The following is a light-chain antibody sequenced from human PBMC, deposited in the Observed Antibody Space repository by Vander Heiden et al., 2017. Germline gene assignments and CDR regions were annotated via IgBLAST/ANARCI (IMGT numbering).Light chain of an antibody. Sequence: QSALTQPASVSGSPGQSVTISCPGTSSDIGAYKYVSWYQQHPDKAPKVIIYEVSKRPSGVSNRFSGSKSGNTASLTISGLQGDDEDDYFCASRTSSNTLVFGGGTKLTVL. V-gene: IGLV2-14*03. CDR3: ASRTSSNTLV. CDR1: SSDIGAYKY. J-gene: IGLJ3*02. CDR2: EVS.